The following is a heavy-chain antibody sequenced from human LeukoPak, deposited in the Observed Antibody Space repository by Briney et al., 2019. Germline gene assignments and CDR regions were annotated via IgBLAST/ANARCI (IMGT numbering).Heavy chain of an antibody. CDR2: IYYRGST. Sequence: KPSETLSLTCTVSGGSISSGGYYWSWIRQHPGKGLGWIGYIYYRGSTYYNPSLKSRVTMSVDTSKNQFSLKLSSVTAADTALYYCARDWSTGTSSYNWFASWGQGTLVIVSS. J-gene: IGHJ5*01. V-gene: IGHV4-31*03. D-gene: IGHD1-1*01. CDR1: GGSISSGGYY. CDR3: ARDWSTGTSSYNWFAS.